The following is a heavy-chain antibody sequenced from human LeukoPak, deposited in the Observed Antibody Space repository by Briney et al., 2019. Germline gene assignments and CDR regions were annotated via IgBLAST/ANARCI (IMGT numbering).Heavy chain of an antibody. CDR3: ATSYQPLNPFDY. J-gene: IGHJ4*02. V-gene: IGHV1-69*05. Sequence: VKVSCKASGGTFSSYAISWVRQAPGQGLEWMGGIIPIFGTANYAQKFQGRVTITTDESTSTAYMELSSLRSEDTAVYYCATSYQPLNPFDYWGQGTLVTVSS. D-gene: IGHD2-2*01. CDR2: IIPIFGTA. CDR1: GGTFSSYA.